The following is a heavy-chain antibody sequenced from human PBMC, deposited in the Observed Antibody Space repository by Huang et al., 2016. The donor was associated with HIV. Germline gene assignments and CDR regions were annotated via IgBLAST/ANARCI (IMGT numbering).Heavy chain of an antibody. CDR1: GFTFDDFA. D-gene: IGHD5-18*01. CDR3: AKDASSGYSSGHSGFKVYFFDF. V-gene: IGHV3-9*01. J-gene: IGHJ4*02. Sequence: EVQLVESGGGLVQPGRSLRLSCAAPGFTFDDFAFHWGRQAPGKGPEGVSGISWNSKSIDDADSVKGRFTISRDNAKNSLYLEMKSLRVEDTALYYCAKDASSGYSSGHSGFKVYFFDFWGQGTLVTVSS. CDR2: ISWNSKSI.